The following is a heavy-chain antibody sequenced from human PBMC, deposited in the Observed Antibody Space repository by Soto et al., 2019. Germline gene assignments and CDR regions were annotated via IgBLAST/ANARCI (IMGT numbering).Heavy chain of an antibody. D-gene: IGHD2-2*01. J-gene: IGHJ4*02. CDR2: IRTKGNNYAT. Sequence: GSLRLSCAASGFTFSGSAMHWVRQASGKGLEWVGRIRTKGNNYATAYAASVKGRFTISRDDAKNTAYLQMNSLKTEDTAVYYCTRLLEFVVLPTSIQGLFVFSSQGTLVIVSS. CDR3: TRLLEFVVLPTSIQGLFVF. V-gene: IGHV3-73*01. CDR1: GFTFSGSA.